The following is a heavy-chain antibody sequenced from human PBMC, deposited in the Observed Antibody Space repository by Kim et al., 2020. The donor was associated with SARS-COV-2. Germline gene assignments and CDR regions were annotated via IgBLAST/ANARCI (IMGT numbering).Heavy chain of an antibody. J-gene: IGHJ6*02. CDR1: GGSISSGGYY. V-gene: IGHV4-31*03. D-gene: IGHD3-22*01. Sequence: SETLSLTCTVSGGSISSGGYYWSWIRQHPGKGLEWIGYIYYSGSTYYNPSLKSRVTISVDTSKNQFSLKLSSVTAADTAVYYCARVDMSYSSVLYYYYGMDVWGQGTTVTVSS. CDR3: ARVDMSYSSVLYYYYGMDV. CDR2: IYYSGST.